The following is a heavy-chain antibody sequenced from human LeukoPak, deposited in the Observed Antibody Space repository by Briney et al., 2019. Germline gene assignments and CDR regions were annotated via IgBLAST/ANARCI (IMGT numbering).Heavy chain of an antibody. CDR3: ARAPMVRGNDAFDI. J-gene: IGHJ3*02. D-gene: IGHD3-10*01. CDR1: GGSISSSSYY. Sequence: SETLSLTCTVSGGSISSSSYYWGWIRQPPGKGLEWIGSIYYSGSTYYNPSLKSRVTISVDTSKNQFSLKLSSVTAADTAVYYCARAPMVRGNDAFDIWGQGTMVTVSS. CDR2: IYYSGST. V-gene: IGHV4-39*07.